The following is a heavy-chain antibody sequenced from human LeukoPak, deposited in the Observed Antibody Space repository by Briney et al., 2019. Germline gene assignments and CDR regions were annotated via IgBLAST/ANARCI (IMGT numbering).Heavy chain of an antibody. CDR1: GYSFTTNW. J-gene: IGHJ3*02. Sequence: GESLKISCKGGGYSFTTNWIGWVRQMPGKGLEWMGIIYPGDSDTRYSPSFQGQVTMSTDKSISTAYLQWSSLKASDTAIYYCARRRSTLDAFDIWGQGTMVTVSS. D-gene: IGHD3-10*01. V-gene: IGHV5-51*01. CDR2: IYPGDSDT. CDR3: ARRRSTLDAFDI.